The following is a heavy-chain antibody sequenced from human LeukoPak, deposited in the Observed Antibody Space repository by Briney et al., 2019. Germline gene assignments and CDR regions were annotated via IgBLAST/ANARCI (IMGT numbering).Heavy chain of an antibody. CDR3: ASLSVWSLSVYSSGWYQHGMDV. Sequence: ASVKVSCKASGYTFTGYYMHWVRQAPGQGLEWMGWINPNSGGTNYAQKFQGRVTMTRDTSISTAYMELSRLRSDDTAVYYCASLSVWSLSVYSSGWYQHGMDVWGRGTTVTVSS. D-gene: IGHD6-19*01. CDR2: INPNSGGT. J-gene: IGHJ6*02. CDR1: GYTFTGYY. V-gene: IGHV1-2*02.